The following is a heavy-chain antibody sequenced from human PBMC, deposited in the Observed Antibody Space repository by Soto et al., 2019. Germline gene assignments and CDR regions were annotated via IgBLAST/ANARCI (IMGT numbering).Heavy chain of an antibody. D-gene: IGHD6-6*01. Sequence: SETLSLTCAVSGDSINISHWWNWVRQPPGKGLEWIGQISHSGSTNYNPSLTSRVNKSVDKSKNQFSLKLSSVTAADTAVYYCARGGIAARPGVYYYYGMDVWGQGTTVTVSS. CDR2: ISHSGST. J-gene: IGHJ6*02. V-gene: IGHV4-4*02. CDR3: ARGGIAARPGVYYYYGMDV. CDR1: GDSINISHW.